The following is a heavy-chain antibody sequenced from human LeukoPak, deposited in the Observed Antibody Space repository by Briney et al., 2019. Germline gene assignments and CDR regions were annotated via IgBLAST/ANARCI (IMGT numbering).Heavy chain of an antibody. CDR2: IKQDGSEK. V-gene: IGHV3-7*01. Sequence: GGSLRLSCAASGFTFSSYGMSWVRQAPGKGLEWVATIKQDGSEKYYVDSVRGRFTMSRDNAKSSLYLQMNSLRVEDTAVYYCAREISSWYRTEGRFDPWGQGTLVTVSS. CDR1: GFTFSSYG. J-gene: IGHJ5*02. CDR3: AREISSWYRTEGRFDP. D-gene: IGHD6-13*01.